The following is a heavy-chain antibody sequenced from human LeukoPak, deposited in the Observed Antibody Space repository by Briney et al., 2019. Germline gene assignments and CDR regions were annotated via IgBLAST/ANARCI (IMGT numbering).Heavy chain of an antibody. CDR2: INWSGGRT. CDR3: ARDLTRTDN. V-gene: IGHV3-20*04. CDR1: GFMFDDYG. Sequence: PGWCLRLSCAASGFMFDDYGMSWVRQAPGKGLEWVSGINWSGGRTGYGDSLKGRFTISRDNAKITLYLQMNSLRAEDTALYYCARDLTRTDNWGQGTLVTVSS. D-gene: IGHD1/OR15-1a*01. J-gene: IGHJ4*02.